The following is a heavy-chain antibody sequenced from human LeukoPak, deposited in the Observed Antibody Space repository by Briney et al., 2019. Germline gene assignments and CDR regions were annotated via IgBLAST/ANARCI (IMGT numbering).Heavy chain of an antibody. V-gene: IGHV3-48*03. Sequence: PGGSLRLSCAASGFTFSSYEMNWVRQAPGKGLEWVSYISSSGSTIYYADSVKGRFTISRDNAKNSLYLQMNSLRAEDTAVYYCARDKTYGDYWGYFDYWGQGTLVAVSS. J-gene: IGHJ4*02. CDR3: ARDKTYGDYWGYFDY. CDR2: ISSSGSTI. CDR1: GFTFSSYE. D-gene: IGHD4-17*01.